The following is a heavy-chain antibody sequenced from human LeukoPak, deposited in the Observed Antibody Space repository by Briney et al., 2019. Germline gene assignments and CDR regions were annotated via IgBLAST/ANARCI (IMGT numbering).Heavy chain of an antibody. D-gene: IGHD3-22*01. CDR3: AKDNHYHDSSGYYYLNAFDI. V-gene: IGHV3-9*01. CDR1: GFTFDDYA. Sequence: SLRLSCAASGFTFDDYAMHWVRQAPGKGLEWVSGISWNSGSIGYADSVKGRFTISRDNPKNSLYLQMNSLRAEDTALYYCAKDNHYHDSSGYYYLNAFDIWGQGTMVTVSS. CDR2: ISWNSGSI. J-gene: IGHJ3*02.